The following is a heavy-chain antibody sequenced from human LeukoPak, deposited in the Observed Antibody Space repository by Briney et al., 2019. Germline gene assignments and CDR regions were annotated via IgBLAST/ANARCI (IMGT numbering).Heavy chain of an antibody. J-gene: IGHJ5*02. CDR1: GCSVCTVSCF. V-gene: IGHV4-61*01. D-gene: IGHD6-13*01. Sequence: KPSGTLSRNRTVSGCSVCTVSCFWRWVRQPPGEGMGWIGGNYYSGSPNYNPSLKSRVTISVDTSKNQFSLKLSSVTAADTAVYYCARGPQSYSSSWYRWFDPWGQGTLVTVSS. CDR2: NYYSGSP. CDR3: ARGPQSYSSSWYRWFDP.